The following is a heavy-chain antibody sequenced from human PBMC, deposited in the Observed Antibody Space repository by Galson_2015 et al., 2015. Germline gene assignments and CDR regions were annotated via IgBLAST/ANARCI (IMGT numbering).Heavy chain of an antibody. Sequence: SLRLSCAASGFTFSSFAMHWVRQAPGKGLQWVAVVWYDGTNEAYADSVKGRFTISRDNSNNIVYLQMNNLRVEDTALYYCFGDGSGWTDDDFDIWGQGTMVTVSS. D-gene: IGHD6-19*01. CDR1: GFTFSSFA. CDR3: FGDGSGWTDDDFDI. V-gene: IGHV3-33*08. J-gene: IGHJ3*02. CDR2: VWYDGTNE.